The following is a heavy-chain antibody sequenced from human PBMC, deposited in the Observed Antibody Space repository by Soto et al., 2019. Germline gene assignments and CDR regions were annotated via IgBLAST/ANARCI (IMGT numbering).Heavy chain of an antibody. CDR3: ARVTGQLVLGAFDY. CDR1: GYTFTGYY. D-gene: IGHD6-13*01. Sequence: QVPLVQSGAEVKKPGASVKVSCKASGYTFTGYYMHWVRQAPGQGLEWVGWINPNSGGTNYAQKFQGWVTMTRATSIRTAYSELSRLRSDATAVYYCARVTGQLVLGAFDYWGQGTLVTVSS. CDR2: INPNSGGT. V-gene: IGHV1-2*04. J-gene: IGHJ4*02.